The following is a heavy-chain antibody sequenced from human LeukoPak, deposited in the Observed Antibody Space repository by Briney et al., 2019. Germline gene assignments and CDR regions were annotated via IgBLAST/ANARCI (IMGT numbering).Heavy chain of an antibody. CDR3: ARDSSGWYHWFDP. CDR2: MNPNSGNT. V-gene: IGHV1-8*03. D-gene: IGHD6-19*01. CDR1: GYTFTSYD. Sequence: GASVKVSCKASGYTFTSYDINWMRQAPGQGFEWMGWMNPNSGNTAYAQKFQGRVTITRNTPISTAYMQLNSLTSEDTAVYYCARDSSGWYHWFDPWGQGTLVTVSS. J-gene: IGHJ5*02.